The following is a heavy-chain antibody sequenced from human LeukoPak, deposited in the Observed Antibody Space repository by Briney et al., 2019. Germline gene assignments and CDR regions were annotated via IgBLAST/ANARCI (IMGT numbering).Heavy chain of an antibody. J-gene: IGHJ4*02. D-gene: IGHD6-13*01. Sequence: SETLSLTCTVSGGSISNTNYYWAWIRQPPGRGLEWIGSIYYTGTTFDNPSLKSRVTLSADTSENQFSLRLTSVTAADTAFYYCAREEYSSDWYGHDSWGQGTLVTVSS. CDR2: IYYTGTT. CDR3: AREEYSSDWYGHDS. CDR1: GGSISNTNYY. V-gene: IGHV4-39*07.